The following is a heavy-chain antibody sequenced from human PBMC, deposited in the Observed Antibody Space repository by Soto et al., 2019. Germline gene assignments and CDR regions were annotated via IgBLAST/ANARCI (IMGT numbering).Heavy chain of an antibody. CDR2: ISYDGTNK. D-gene: IGHD6-19*01. Sequence: QVQLVESGGGVVQPGRSLRLSCAASGFTLSNYGIHWVRQVPGKGLEWVALISYDGTNKYYADSVKGRFTVSRDNSKNTVYMKMNSLRAEDAVVYYCAKISGLASGFSSGRGSFDYWGQGTLVTVSS. CDR3: AKISGLASGFSSGRGSFDY. J-gene: IGHJ4*02. CDR1: GFTLSNYG. V-gene: IGHV3-30*18.